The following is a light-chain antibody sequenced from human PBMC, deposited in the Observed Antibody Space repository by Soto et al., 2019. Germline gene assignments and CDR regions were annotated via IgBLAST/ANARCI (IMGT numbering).Light chain of an antibody. J-gene: IGKJ1*01. Sequence: EIVMTQSPATLSVSPGEGATLSCRASQSLSSNNLAWYQQKPGQAPRLLIHGVSTRATGIPARFSGSGSGTEFTLPLSSLQSEDFSVYYCQQYDNRPPWTFGQGDKVEIK. CDR1: QSLSSN. V-gene: IGKV3-15*01. CDR2: GVS. CDR3: QQYDNRPPWT.